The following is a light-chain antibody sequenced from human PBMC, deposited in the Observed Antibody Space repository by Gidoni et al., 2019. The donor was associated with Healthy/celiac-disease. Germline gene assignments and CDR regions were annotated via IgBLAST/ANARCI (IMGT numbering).Light chain of an antibody. CDR2: TAS. V-gene: IGKV1-5*03. Sequence: DIQMTQSPSTLSASVGDRVTITCRASQSISSWLSWYQQKPGKAPKLLIYTASSLESGVPSRFSGSGSGTEFTLTISSLQPYDFATYYCQQYNSYSSTFGQXTKLEIK. CDR1: QSISSW. J-gene: IGKJ2*01. CDR3: QQYNSYSST.